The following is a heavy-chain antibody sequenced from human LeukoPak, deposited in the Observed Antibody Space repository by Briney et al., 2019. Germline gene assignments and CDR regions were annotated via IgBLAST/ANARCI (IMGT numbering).Heavy chain of an antibody. D-gene: IGHD1-1*01. CDR1: LGSISSSNW. J-gene: IGHJ3*02. Sequence: SETLSLTYAVSLGSISSSNWWSWVRQPPRKGLEWIGEIYHSGSTNYNPSLKRRVTISVDKSKNQFSLKLSSVTAADTAVYYCATTKTATGDAFDIWGQGTMVTVSS. CDR2: IYHSGST. CDR3: ATTKTATGDAFDI. V-gene: IGHV4-4*02.